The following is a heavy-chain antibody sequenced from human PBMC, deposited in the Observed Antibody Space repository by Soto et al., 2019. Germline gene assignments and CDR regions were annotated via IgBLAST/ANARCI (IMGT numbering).Heavy chain of an antibody. V-gene: IGHV4-39*01. CDR1: GGSISSSSYY. D-gene: IGHD2-8*01. CDR3: ARQDIVLMVYANDY. CDR2: IYYSGST. Sequence: QLQLQESGPGLVKPSETLSLTCTVSGGSISSSSYYWGWIRQPPGKGLEWIGSIYYSGSTYYNPSLKSRVTISVDTSKNKFSLKLSSVTAADTAVYYCARQDIVLMVYANDYWGQGTLVTVSS. J-gene: IGHJ4*02.